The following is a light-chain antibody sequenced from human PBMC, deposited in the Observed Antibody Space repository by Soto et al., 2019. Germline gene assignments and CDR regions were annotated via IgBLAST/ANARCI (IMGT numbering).Light chain of an antibody. CDR2: DVT. J-gene: IGLJ2*01. CDR1: ISDVAGHNY. CDR3: SSYAGSNNLV. V-gene: IGLV2-11*01. Sequence: QSALTQPPSVSGSPGQSVTISCTGTISDVAGHNYVSWYQHHPGKAPKLLISDVTKRPSWVPDRFSGSKSGSTASLTISDLQAEDEADYYCSSYAGSNNLVFGGGTKLTVL.